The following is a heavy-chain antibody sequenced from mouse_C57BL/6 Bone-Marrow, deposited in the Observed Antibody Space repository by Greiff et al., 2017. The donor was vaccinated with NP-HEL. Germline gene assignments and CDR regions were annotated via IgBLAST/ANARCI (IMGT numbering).Heavy chain of an antibody. J-gene: IGHJ3*01. Sequence: GQLQQSGPELVKPGASVKISCKASGYTFTDYYMNWVKQSHGKSLEWIGDINPNNGGTSYNQKFKGKATLTVDKSSSTAYMELRSLTSEDSAVYYCARDSGSWFAYWGQGTLVTVSA. CDR2: INPNNGGT. D-gene: IGHD3-2*02. CDR3: ARDSGSWFAY. V-gene: IGHV1-26*01. CDR1: GYTFTDYY.